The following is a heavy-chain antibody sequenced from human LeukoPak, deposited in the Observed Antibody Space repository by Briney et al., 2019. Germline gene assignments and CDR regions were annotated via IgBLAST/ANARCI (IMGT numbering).Heavy chain of an antibody. V-gene: IGHV3-23*01. D-gene: IGHD3-16*02. J-gene: IGHJ3*02. CDR1: GFTFSDHA. CDR3: ARVNRGDAFDI. Sequence: GGSLRLSCVASGFTFSDHAVGWLRQAPGRGLEWVSAISGGSTSTYYADSLKGRFTISRDNSKNTLYLQMNSLRAEDTAVYYCARVNRGDAFDIWGQGTLVTVSS. CDR2: ISGGSTST.